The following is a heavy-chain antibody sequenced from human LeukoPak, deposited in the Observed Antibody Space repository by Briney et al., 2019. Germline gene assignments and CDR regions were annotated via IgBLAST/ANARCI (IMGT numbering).Heavy chain of an antibody. Sequence: ASVKVSCKASGYSFINYYIHWVRQAPGQGLEWMGIINPSGGSTSYAQKSQGRVTMTRDMSTSTVYMELNSLRSEDTAVYYCARAWEAVAGNYGVIDYWGQGTLVTVSS. CDR1: GYSFINYY. V-gene: IGHV1-46*01. CDR3: ARAWEAVAGNYGVIDY. CDR2: INPSGGST. D-gene: IGHD1-7*01. J-gene: IGHJ4*02.